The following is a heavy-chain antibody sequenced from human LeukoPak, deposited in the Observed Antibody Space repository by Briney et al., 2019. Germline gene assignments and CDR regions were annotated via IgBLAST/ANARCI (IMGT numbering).Heavy chain of an antibody. CDR3: AAVAGLGNAFDI. Sequence: GASVKVSCKASGYTFTGYYMHWVRQAPGQGLEWMGWISVYNGHTNYAQKFQGRVTMTTDTSTSTAYMELRSLRSDDTAVYYCAAVAGLGNAFDIWGQGTMVTVSS. V-gene: IGHV1-18*04. CDR1: GYTFTGYY. CDR2: ISVYNGHT. J-gene: IGHJ3*02. D-gene: IGHD6-19*01.